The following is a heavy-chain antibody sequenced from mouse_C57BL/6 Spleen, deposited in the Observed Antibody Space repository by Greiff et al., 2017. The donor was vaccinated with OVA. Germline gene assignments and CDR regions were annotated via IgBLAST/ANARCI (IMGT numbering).Heavy chain of an antibody. CDR2: ISSGSSTI. D-gene: IGHD1-1*01. Sequence: VQLKESGGGLVKPGGSLKLSCAASGFTFSDYGMHWVRQAPEKGLEWVAYISSGSSTIYYADTVKGRFTISRDNAKNTLFLQMTSLRSEDTAMYYCATSQYYGSSYFAYWGQGTLVTVSA. J-gene: IGHJ3*01. CDR1: GFTFSDYG. CDR3: ATSQYYGSSYFAY. V-gene: IGHV5-17*01.